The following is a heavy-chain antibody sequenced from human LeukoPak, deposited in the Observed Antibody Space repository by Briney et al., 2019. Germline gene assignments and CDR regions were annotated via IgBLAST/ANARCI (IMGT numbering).Heavy chain of an antibody. D-gene: IGHD6-25*01. CDR1: GFTFSSYW. CDR2: INSDGSST. J-gene: IGHJ4*02. V-gene: IGHV3-74*01. Sequence: GGSLRLSCAASGFTFSSYWMHWVRQAPGKGLVWVSRINSDGSSTSYADSVKGRFTISRDNAKNTLYLQLNSLRAEDTAVYYCARLGSQGGVAALDYWGQGTLVTVSS. CDR3: ARLGSQGGVAALDY.